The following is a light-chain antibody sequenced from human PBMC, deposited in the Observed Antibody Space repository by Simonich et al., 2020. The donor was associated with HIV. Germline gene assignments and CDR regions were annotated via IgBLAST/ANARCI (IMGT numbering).Light chain of an antibody. CDR3: QQYYSTPT. CDR2: WAS. V-gene: IGKV4-1*01. CDR1: QSVLYSSNNKNY. J-gene: IGKJ1*01. Sequence: DIVMTQSPDSLAVSLGERATLNCKSSQSVLYSSNNKNYLAWYQQKPGQPPKLLIYWASTRESRVPDRFSGSGSGTDFTLTISSLQAEDVAVYYCQQYYSTPTFGQGTKVEIK.